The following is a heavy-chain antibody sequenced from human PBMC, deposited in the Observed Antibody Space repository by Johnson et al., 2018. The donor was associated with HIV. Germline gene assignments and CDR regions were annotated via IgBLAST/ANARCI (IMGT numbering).Heavy chain of an antibody. D-gene: IGHD3-10*01. V-gene: IGHV3-30-3*01. CDR1: GFTFSGSA. J-gene: IGHJ3*02. CDR3: ARGPEVRGIDALDI. Sequence: QEQLVESGGGLVQPGGSLKLSCAASGFTFSGSAIHWVRQAPGKGLEWVAFFSDDGSNKYYADSVKGRFTISRDNAKNSLSLQMNILTAEDTAVYYCARGPEVRGIDALDIWCQGTMVTVS. CDR2: FSDDGSNK.